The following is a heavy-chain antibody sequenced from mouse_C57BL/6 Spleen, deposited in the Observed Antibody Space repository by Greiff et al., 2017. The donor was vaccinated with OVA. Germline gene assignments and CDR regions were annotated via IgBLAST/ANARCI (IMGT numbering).Heavy chain of an antibody. V-gene: IGHV1-26*01. Sequence: EVQLQQSGPELVKPGASVKISCKASGYTFTDYYMNWVKQSHGKSLEWIGDINPNNGGTSYNQKFKGKATFTVDKSSSTAYMELRSLTSEDSAVYYCARTYYYFDYWGQGTTLTVSS. CDR1: GYTFTDYY. CDR2: INPNNGGT. CDR3: ARTYYYFDY. D-gene: IGHD1-1*01. J-gene: IGHJ2*01.